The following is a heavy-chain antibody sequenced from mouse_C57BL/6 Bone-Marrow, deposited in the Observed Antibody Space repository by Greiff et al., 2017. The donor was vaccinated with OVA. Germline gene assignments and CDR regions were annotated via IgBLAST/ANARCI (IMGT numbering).Heavy chain of an antibody. CDR2: IHPNSGST. J-gene: IGHJ1*03. V-gene: IGHV1-64*01. CDR3: ARGGFYYSNYVGWYFDV. D-gene: IGHD2-5*01. Sequence: QVQLQQPGAELVKPGASVKLSCKTSGYTFTSYWMHWVKQRPGQGLEWIGMIHPNSGSTNYNETCKSKATLTVDKSSSTAYMQLSSLTSEDSAVYYCARGGFYYSNYVGWYFDVWGTGTTVTVSS. CDR1: GYTFTSYW.